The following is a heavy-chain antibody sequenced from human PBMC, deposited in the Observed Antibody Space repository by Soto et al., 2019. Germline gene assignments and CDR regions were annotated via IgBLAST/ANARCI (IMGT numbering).Heavy chain of an antibody. D-gene: IGHD3-3*01. CDR1: GGSFSGYY. Sequence: SETLSLTCAVYGGSFSGYYWSWIRQPPGKGLEWIGEINHSGSTNYNPSLKSRVTISVDTSKNQFSLKLSSVTAADTAVYYCARLRFDFWSGYYNYYYYGMDVWGQGTTVTVS. V-gene: IGHV4-34*01. CDR2: INHSGST. CDR3: ARLRFDFWSGYYNYYYYGMDV. J-gene: IGHJ6*02.